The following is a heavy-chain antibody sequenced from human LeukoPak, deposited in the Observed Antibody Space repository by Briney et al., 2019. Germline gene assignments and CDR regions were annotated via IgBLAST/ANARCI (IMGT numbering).Heavy chain of an antibody. J-gene: IGHJ4*02. CDR2: ISGSGGST. V-gene: IGHV3-23*01. D-gene: IGHD3-10*01. Sequence: GGSLRLSCVASGFSFTTHAMGWVRQAPGKGLEWVSHISGSGGSTKYSGSVKGRFTISRDNSKNTLYLQINSLGADDTAVYYCAKDQDPHSYGSGSYAPFDYWGQGTLVTISS. CDR1: GFSFTTHA. CDR3: AKDQDPHSYGSGSYAPFDY.